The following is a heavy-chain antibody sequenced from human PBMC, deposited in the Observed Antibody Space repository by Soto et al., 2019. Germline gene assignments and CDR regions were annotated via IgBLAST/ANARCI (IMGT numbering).Heavy chain of an antibody. J-gene: IGHJ4*01. Sequence: PGGSLRLSCAASGFTFSSYSMNWVRQAPGKGLEWVSYISSSSSTIYYADSVKGRFTISRDNAKNSLYLQMNSLRAEDTAVYYCARARFVGYSGYDFGGFDYWGHGTLVTVSS. CDR3: ARARFVGYSGYDFGGFDY. CDR2: ISSSSSTI. D-gene: IGHD5-12*01. CDR1: GFTFSSYS. V-gene: IGHV3-48*01.